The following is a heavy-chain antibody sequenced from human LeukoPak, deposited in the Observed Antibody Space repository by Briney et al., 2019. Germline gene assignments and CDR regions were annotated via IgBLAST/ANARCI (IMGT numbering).Heavy chain of an antibody. CDR2: IYYSGST. Sequence: SETLSLTCTVSGGSISSSSYYWGWIRQPPGKGLEWIGSIYYSGSTYYNPSLKSRVTISVDTSKNQFSLKLSSVTAADTAVYYCARRKPGPPPTKDSSGYPPSSDAFDIWGQGTMVTVSS. V-gene: IGHV4-39*07. D-gene: IGHD3-22*01. CDR3: ARRKPGPPPTKDSSGYPPSSDAFDI. J-gene: IGHJ3*02. CDR1: GGSISSSSYY.